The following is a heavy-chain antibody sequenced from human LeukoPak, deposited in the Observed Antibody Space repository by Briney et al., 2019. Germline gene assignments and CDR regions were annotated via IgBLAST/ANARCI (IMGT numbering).Heavy chain of an antibody. CDR2: IYYSGST. CDR1: GGSISSGGYY. V-gene: IGHV4-31*03. CDR3: ARSGFYCDSSGYYPLDY. Sequence: SETLSLTCTVSGGSISSGGYYWSWIRQHPGKGLEWIGYIYYSGSTYYNPSLKSRVTISVDTSKNRFSLKLSSVAAADTAVYYCARSGFYCDSSGYYPLDYWGQGTLVTVSS. J-gene: IGHJ4*02. D-gene: IGHD3-22*01.